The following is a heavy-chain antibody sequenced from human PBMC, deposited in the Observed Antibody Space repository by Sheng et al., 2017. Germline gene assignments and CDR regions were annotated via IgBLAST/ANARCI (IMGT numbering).Heavy chain of an antibody. J-gene: IGHJ4*02. CDR1: GFSVSSNY. Sequence: EMQLVESGGGLVQPGESLRLSCVGSGFSVSSNYMSWVRQAPGKGLEGVSTIYSGGTTHYADSVKGRFTISRDNFKNTLYLQMNSLTVEDTAVYYCASSPARNYWGQGTLVTVSS. V-gene: IGHV3-66*01. CDR3: ASSPARNY. CDR2: IYSGGTT.